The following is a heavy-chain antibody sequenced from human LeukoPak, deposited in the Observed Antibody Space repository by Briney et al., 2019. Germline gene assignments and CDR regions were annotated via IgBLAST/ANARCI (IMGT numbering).Heavy chain of an antibody. CDR3: AKGMAQLAPFDY. CDR2: ISYDGSNK. D-gene: IGHD6-13*01. CDR1: GFTFSSYG. Sequence: PGGSLRLSCAASGFTFSSYGMHWVRQAPGKGLEWVAVISYDGSNKYYADSVKGRFTISRDNSKNTLYLQMNSLRAEDTAVYYCAKGMAQLAPFDYWGQGTLVTVSS. J-gene: IGHJ4*02. V-gene: IGHV3-30*18.